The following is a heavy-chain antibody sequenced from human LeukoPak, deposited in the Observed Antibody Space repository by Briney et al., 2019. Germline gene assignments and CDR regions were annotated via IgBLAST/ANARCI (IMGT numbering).Heavy chain of an antibody. CDR2: IYHSGST. CDR1: GGSISSGGYY. Sequence: SQTLSLTCTVSGGSISSGGYYWSWIRQPPGKGLEWIGYIYHSGSTYYNPSLKSRVTISVDRSKNQFSLKLSSVTAADTAVYYCASHPRAEYFQHWDQGTLVTVSS. J-gene: IGHJ1*01. CDR3: ASHPRAEYFQH. V-gene: IGHV4-30-2*01.